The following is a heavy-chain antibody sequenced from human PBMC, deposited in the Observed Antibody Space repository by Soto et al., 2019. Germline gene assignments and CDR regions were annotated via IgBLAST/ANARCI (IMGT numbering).Heavy chain of an antibody. CDR2: IMPVFPTA. Sequence: QVQLVQSGAEVKKPGSSVKVSCKTSGGTFRTSAISWVRQAPGQGLEWMGGIMPVFPTADHSQKFHGRVNITADEWTSTANMELSSLLSEDTAVCYCARDNWRQQLGGNYYYIMDVWGQRTTVTVPS. CDR3: ARDNWRQQLGGNYYYIMDV. V-gene: IGHV1-69*12. J-gene: IGHJ6*01. CDR1: GGTFRTSA. D-gene: IGHD2-15*01.